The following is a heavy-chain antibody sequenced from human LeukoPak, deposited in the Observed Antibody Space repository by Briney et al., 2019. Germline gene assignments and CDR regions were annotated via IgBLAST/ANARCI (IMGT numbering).Heavy chain of an antibody. CDR3: ARVGGSSWSNFDY. Sequence: PSETLSLTCAVSGGSTSSGGYSWSWIRQPPGKGLEWIGYIYHSGSTYYNPSLKSRVTISVDRSKNQFSLKLSSVTAADTAVYYCARVGGSSWSNFDYWGQGTLVTVSS. CDR2: IYHSGST. CDR1: GGSTSSGGYS. V-gene: IGHV4-30-2*01. J-gene: IGHJ4*02. D-gene: IGHD6-13*01.